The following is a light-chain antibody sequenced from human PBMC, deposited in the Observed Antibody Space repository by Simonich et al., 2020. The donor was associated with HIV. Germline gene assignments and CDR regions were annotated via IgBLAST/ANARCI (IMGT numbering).Light chain of an antibody. J-gene: IGKJ5*01. V-gene: IGKV4-1*01. Sequence: DIVMTQSPDSLAVSLGERATINCKSSQSVLSSSNTKYYLAWFQQKPGQPPKLLIFWASTRESGVPDRFSGGGSGTDFTLTISSLQAEDVAVYYCQQYYSSPITFGQETRLEIK. CDR1: QSVLSSSNTKYY. CDR3: QQYYSSPIT. CDR2: WAS.